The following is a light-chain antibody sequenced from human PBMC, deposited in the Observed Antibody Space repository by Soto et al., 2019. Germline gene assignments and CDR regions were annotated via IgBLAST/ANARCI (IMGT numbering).Light chain of an antibody. CDR3: QQYGSSPPT. CDR2: GAS. CDR1: QSVSSSY. J-gene: IGKJ5*01. Sequence: EIVLTQSPGTLSLSPGERATLSCRASQSVSSSYLAWYQQKPGQAPRLLIYGASSRATGIPDRFSVSGSGTDFTLTISRLEPEDFAVYYCQQYGSSPPTFGQGTRLEIK. V-gene: IGKV3-20*01.